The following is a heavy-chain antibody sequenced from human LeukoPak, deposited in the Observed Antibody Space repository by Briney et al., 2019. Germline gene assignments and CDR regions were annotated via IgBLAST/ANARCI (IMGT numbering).Heavy chain of an antibody. J-gene: IGHJ4*02. CDR1: GFTFSSNA. Sequence: GGSLRLSCVDSGFTFSSNAMNWVRQAPGKGLEWVSGISGSGGTTYYADSVKGRFTISRDNSKNTLYLQMNSLRAEDTAVYYCAKGPGGSYWYPDYWGQGTLVTVSS. CDR2: ISGSGGTT. V-gene: IGHV3-23*01. CDR3: AKGPGGSYWYPDY. D-gene: IGHD6-13*01.